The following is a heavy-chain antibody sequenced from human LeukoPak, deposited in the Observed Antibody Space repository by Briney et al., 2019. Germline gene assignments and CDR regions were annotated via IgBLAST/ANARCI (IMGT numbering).Heavy chain of an antibody. V-gene: IGHV3-23*01. Sequence: PGGSLRLSCAASAFTFSSYGMHWVRQAPGKGPEWVAAISGSGGSTYYADSVKGRFTISRDNSKNTLNLQMNSLRADDTAVYYCVKPKGVVNPPPLEYWGQGTRVTVSS. CDR1: AFTFSSYG. D-gene: IGHD3-3*01. CDR3: VKPKGVVNPPPLEY. J-gene: IGHJ4*02. CDR2: ISGSGGST.